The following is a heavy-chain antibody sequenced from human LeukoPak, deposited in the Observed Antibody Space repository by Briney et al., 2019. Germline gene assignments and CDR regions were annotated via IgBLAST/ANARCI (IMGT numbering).Heavy chain of an antibody. D-gene: IGHD6-13*01. CDR3: ATPGSSWYGANDY. J-gene: IGHJ4*02. Sequence: GGSLRLSCAASGFTVSSNYMSWVRQAPGKGLEWVSVIYSGGSTYYADSVKGRFTISRDNSKNTLYLQMNSLRAEDTAVYYCATPGSSWYGANDYWGQGTLVTVSS. V-gene: IGHV3-53*01. CDR1: GFTVSSNY. CDR2: IYSGGST.